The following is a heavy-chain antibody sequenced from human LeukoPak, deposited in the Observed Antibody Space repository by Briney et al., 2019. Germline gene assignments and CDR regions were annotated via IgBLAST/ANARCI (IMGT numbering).Heavy chain of an antibody. D-gene: IGHD6-19*01. CDR2: ISSSGSTI. J-gene: IGHJ4*02. V-gene: IGHV3-48*03. CDR1: GFTFSSYE. Sequence: GGSLRLSCAASGFTFSSYEMNWVRQAPGKGLEWVSYISSSGSTIYYADSVKGRFTISRDNAKNSLYLQMNSLGAEDTALYHCARFYSSGWFGALDYWGQGILVTVSS. CDR3: ARFYSSGWFGALDY.